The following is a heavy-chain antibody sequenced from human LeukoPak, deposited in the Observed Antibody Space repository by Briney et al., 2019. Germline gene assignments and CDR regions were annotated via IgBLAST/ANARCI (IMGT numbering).Heavy chain of an antibody. D-gene: IGHD3-16*01. CDR2: INGDGSST. V-gene: IGHV3-74*01. CDR3: ARTPYYYGMDV. Sequence: GGSLRLSCAASGFTFGSYWMQWVRQAPGKGLVWVSRINGDGSSTTYADSVKGRFTISRDNAKNTLFLQMNSLRADDTAVYFCARTPYYYGMDVWGQGTTVTVSS. J-gene: IGHJ6*02. CDR1: GFTFGSYW.